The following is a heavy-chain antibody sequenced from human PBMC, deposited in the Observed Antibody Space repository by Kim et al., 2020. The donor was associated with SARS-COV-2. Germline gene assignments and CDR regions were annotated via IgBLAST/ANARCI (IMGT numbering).Heavy chain of an antibody. J-gene: IGHJ6*02. CDR2: INPNSGGT. Sequence: ASVKVSCKASGYSFTGYYMHWVRQAPGQGLEWMGRINPNSGGTNYAQKFQGRVTMTRDTSISTAYMELSRLRSDDTAVYYCARVVISYYYYGMDVWGQGTTVTVSS. CDR3: ARVVISYYYYGMDV. D-gene: IGHD3-22*01. CDR1: GYSFTGYY. V-gene: IGHV1-2*06.